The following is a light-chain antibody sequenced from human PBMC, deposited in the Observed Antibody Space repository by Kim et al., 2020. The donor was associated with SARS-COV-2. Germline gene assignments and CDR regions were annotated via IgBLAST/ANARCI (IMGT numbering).Light chain of an antibody. CDR2: WAS. CDR1: QTVLYNSNNKNY. CDR3: QQYYSTPPS. V-gene: IGKV4-1*01. J-gene: IGKJ2*03. Sequence: ATLKCKSSQTVLYNSNNKNYLVWYQQTPGQAPKLLIYWASIRESGVSDRFSGSGSETDFTLTISSLQAEDVAVYYCQQYYSTPPSFGQGTKLEI.